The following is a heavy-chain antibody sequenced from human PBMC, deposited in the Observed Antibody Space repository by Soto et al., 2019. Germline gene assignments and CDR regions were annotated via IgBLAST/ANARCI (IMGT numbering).Heavy chain of an antibody. CDR2: IWYDGSNK. D-gene: IGHD3-3*01. V-gene: IGHV3-33*01. Sequence: GGSLRLSCAASGFTFSSYGMHWVRQAPGKGLEWVAVIWYDGSNKYYADSVKGRFTISRDNSKNTLYLQMNSLRAEDTAVYYCARDHYDFWSGYYTGYYYSMDVWGQGTTVTVSS. J-gene: IGHJ6*02. CDR3: ARDHYDFWSGYYTGYYYSMDV. CDR1: GFTFSSYG.